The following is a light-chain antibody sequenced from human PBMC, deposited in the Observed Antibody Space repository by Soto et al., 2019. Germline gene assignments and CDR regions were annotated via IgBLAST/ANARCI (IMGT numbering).Light chain of an antibody. CDR2: DTS. Sequence: EIVLTPSPGTLSLSPGERATLSCRASQSVSGSYLAWYQQKPGQAPRLLIYDTSRRAPGIPDRFSGSGSGADFTLTINRLEPEDFAVYFCQQYGNSPITFGQGTRLEIK. V-gene: IGKV3-20*01. CDR3: QQYGNSPIT. CDR1: QSVSGSY. J-gene: IGKJ5*01.